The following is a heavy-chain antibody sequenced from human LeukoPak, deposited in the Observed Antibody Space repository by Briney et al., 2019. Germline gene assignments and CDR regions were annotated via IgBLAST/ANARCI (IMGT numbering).Heavy chain of an antibody. Sequence: SETLSLTCTVSGGSISGGSYYWGWARQHAGRGLGWHGCIYMSGSTNYNPSLKSRVTISVDASKNQFSLKLSSVTAADTDVYYCAGPAASFYCSGRLGDAFDIWGQGTMVTVSS. CDR1: GGSISGGSYY. V-gene: IGHV4-61*02. D-gene: IGHD3-10*01. CDR2: IYMSGST. CDR3: AGPAASFYCSGRLGDAFDI. J-gene: IGHJ3*02.